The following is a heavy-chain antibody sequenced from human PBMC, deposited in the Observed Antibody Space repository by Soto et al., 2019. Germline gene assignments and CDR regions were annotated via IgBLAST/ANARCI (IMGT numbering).Heavy chain of an antibody. V-gene: IGHV3-30-3*01. Sequence: LRLSCAASGFTFSSYAMHWVRQAPGKGLEWVAVISYDGSNKYYADSVKGRFTISRDNSKNTLYLQMNSLRAEDTAVYYCARVTLPAAIQGYYYYGMDVWGQGTTVTVSS. CDR3: ARVTLPAAIQGYYYYGMDV. D-gene: IGHD2-2*01. J-gene: IGHJ6*02. CDR1: GFTFSSYA. CDR2: ISYDGSNK.